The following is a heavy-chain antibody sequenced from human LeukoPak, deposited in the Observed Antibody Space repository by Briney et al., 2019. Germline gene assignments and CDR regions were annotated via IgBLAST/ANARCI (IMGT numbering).Heavy chain of an antibody. CDR2: ISPYKGDR. CDR1: GYSFTDYS. CDR3: ATEGGWQPTDYGDNVY. Sequence: GASVKVTCKASGYSFTDYSMHWVRQAPGQGLEWMGWISPYKGDRNYAQSLQGRVTMTTDTSTSTAYMEVRSLRSDDTAVYYCATEGGWQPTDYGDNVYWGQGTLVTVSS. V-gene: IGHV1-18*04. J-gene: IGHJ4*02. D-gene: IGHD4-17*01.